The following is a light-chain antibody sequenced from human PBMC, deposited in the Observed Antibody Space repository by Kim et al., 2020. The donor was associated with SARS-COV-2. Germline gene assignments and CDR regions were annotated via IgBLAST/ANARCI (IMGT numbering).Light chain of an antibody. CDR3: SSYAGRNDLV. V-gene: IGLV2-8*01. CDR1: SSDVGRYNY. CDR2: DVT. J-gene: IGLJ2*01. Sequence: GHAVDISCTGTSSDVGRYNYVSWYQHHPGKAPKLIIYDVTKRPTGVPDRFSGSKSGNTASLTVSGLQAEDEADYYCSSYAGRNDLVFGGGTQLTVL.